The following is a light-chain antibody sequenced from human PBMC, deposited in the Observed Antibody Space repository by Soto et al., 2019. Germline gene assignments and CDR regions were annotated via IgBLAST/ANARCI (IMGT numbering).Light chain of an antibody. CDR3: QQSYTTPFT. J-gene: IGKJ1*01. CDR1: QAIMSY. Sequence: DIQMTQSPSSLSVSVGDRVTITCRASQAIMSYVNWYQHKPGKAPKLLIYAASSLQSGVPSRCSGSGSGTDFTLTISSLQPEDFATYYCQQSYTTPFTFGQGTKVEVK. V-gene: IGKV1-39*01. CDR2: AAS.